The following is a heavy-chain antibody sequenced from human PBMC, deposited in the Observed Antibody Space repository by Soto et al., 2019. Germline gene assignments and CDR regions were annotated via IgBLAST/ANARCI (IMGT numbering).Heavy chain of an antibody. Sequence: SETLSLTCTVSGGSISDFYWSWIRQPPGKGLEWIGYIYYSGSTNYNPSLKSRVTISVDTSKNQFSLNLRSMSPADTAVYYCARVGGLAARTFDYWGPGTLVTVSS. V-gene: IGHV4-59*01. CDR3: ARVGGLAARTFDY. CDR2: IYYSGST. J-gene: IGHJ4*02. D-gene: IGHD6-6*01. CDR1: GGSISDFY.